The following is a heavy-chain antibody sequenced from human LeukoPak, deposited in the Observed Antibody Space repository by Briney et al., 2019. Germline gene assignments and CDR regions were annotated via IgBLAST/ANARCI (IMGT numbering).Heavy chain of an antibody. J-gene: IGHJ2*01. CDR2: INHSGST. D-gene: IGHD6-19*01. V-gene: IGHV4-34*01. CDR3: ARGPTAVAGWEYFDL. Sequence: SETLSLTCAVYGGSFSGYYWSWIRQPPGKGREWIGEINHSGSTNYNPSLKSRVTISVDTSMNQFSLKLSSVTAADTAVYYCARGPTAVAGWEYFDLWGRGTLVTVSS. CDR1: GGSFSGYY.